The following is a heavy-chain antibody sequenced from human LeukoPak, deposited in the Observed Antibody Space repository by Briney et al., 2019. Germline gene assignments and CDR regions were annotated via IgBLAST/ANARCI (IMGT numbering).Heavy chain of an antibody. Sequence: PSETLSLTCTVSGGSISSSSYYWGWIRQPPGKGLEWIGSIYYSGSTYYNPSLKSRVTISVDTSKNQFSLKLSSVTAADTAVYYCARHEFPTWDSSSWAALDYWGQGTLVTVSS. CDR3: ARHEFPTWDSSSWAALDY. V-gene: IGHV4-39*01. CDR2: IYYSGST. CDR1: GGSISSSSYY. D-gene: IGHD6-13*01. J-gene: IGHJ4*02.